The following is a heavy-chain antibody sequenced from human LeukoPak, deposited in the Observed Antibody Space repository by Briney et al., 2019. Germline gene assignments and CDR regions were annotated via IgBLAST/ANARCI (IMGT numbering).Heavy chain of an antibody. CDR2: IYSGGST. D-gene: IGHD3-10*01. V-gene: IGHV3-53*01. Sequence: GGSLRLSCAASGFTFSSYWMSWVRQAPGKGLEWVSVIYSGGSTYYADSVKGRFTISRDNSKNTLYLQMNSLRAEDTAVYYCARVRMVRGVNWFDPWGQGTLVTVSS. CDR1: GFTFSSYW. J-gene: IGHJ5*02. CDR3: ARVRMVRGVNWFDP.